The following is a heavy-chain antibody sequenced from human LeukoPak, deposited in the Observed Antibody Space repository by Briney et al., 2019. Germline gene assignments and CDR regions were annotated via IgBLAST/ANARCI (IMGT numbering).Heavy chain of an antibody. V-gene: IGHV1-24*01. CDR1: GYTLTELS. Sequence: ASVKVSCKVSGYTLTELSMHWVRQAPGKGLEWMGGFDPEDGETIYAQKFQGRVTMTEDTSTDTAYMELSSLRSEDTAVYYCATDATGSTSWYYFGYWGQGTLVTVSS. J-gene: IGHJ4*02. D-gene: IGHD2-2*01. CDR3: ATDATGSTSWYYFGY. CDR2: FDPEDGET.